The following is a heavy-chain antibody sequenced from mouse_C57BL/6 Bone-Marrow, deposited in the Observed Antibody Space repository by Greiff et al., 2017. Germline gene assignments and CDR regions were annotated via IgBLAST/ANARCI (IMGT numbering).Heavy chain of an antibody. CDR1: GFNFTNYW. CDR3: ARYDDHWYFDV. CDR2: IYPGGGYT. D-gene: IGHD2-12*01. V-gene: IGHV1-63*01. J-gene: IGHJ1*03. Sequence: VQRVESGAELVRPGTSVKMSCKASGFNFTNYWIGWAKQRPGHGLEWIGDIYPGGGYTNYNEKFKGKATRTADKSSSTAYMQFSSLTSEDSAIYYCARYDDHWYFDVWGTGTTVTVSS.